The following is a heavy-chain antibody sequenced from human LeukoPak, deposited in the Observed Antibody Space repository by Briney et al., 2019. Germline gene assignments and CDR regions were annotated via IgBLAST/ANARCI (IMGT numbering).Heavy chain of an antibody. Sequence: PGRSLRLSCAASVFTLVIHSMTWVCPAPGERLEWVSSISIIRMHIYYADSMRGRFTISRDNAENSLFQQTDRLGVEDTAVYSCARVAAGAEAHTLHYHYMDVWGKGTTVTVSS. CDR1: VFTLVIHS. V-gene: IGHV3-21*06. J-gene: IGHJ6*03. CDR3: ARVAAGAEAHTLHYHYMDV. CDR2: ISIIRMHI. D-gene: IGHD6-13*01.